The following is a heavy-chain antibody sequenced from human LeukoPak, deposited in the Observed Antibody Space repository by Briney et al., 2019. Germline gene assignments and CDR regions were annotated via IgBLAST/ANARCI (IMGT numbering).Heavy chain of an antibody. CDR2: IYYSGST. J-gene: IGHJ4*02. Sequence: PSETLSLTYTVSGGSITTSSYYWGWIRQPPGKGLEWIGTIYYSGSTYYNPSLKSRVTISVDTSKNQFSLKLTSVTAADTAVYYCARQTPSRIDYWGQGTLVTVSS. V-gene: IGHV4-39*01. CDR1: GGSITTSSYY. CDR3: ARQTPSRIDY.